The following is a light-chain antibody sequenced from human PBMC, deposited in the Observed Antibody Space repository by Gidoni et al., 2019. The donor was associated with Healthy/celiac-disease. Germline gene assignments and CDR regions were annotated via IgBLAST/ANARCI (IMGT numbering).Light chain of an antibody. CDR2: KAS. Sequence: DIQMTQSPSTLSASVGDRVTITCPASQSISSWLAWYQQKPGKAPKLLIYKASSLESGGPARFSGSGSGTEFTLTISSLQPDDFATYYCQQYNSYLWTFGQGTKVEIK. CDR3: QQYNSYLWT. CDR1: QSISSW. J-gene: IGKJ1*01. V-gene: IGKV1-5*03.